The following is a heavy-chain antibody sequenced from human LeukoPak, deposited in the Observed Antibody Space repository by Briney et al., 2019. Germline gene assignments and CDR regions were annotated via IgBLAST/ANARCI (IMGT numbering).Heavy chain of an antibody. V-gene: IGHV3-33*01. D-gene: IGHD2-21*02. CDR2: IWYDGSNK. CDR1: GFTFSSYG. CDR3: ARDGSPVTASSFDY. Sequence: GGCLRLSCAASGFTFSSYGMHRVRQAPGKGLEWVAVIWYDGSNKYYADSVKGRFTISRDNSKNTLYLQMNSLRAEDTAVYYCARDGSPVTASSFDYWGQGTLVTVSS. J-gene: IGHJ4*02.